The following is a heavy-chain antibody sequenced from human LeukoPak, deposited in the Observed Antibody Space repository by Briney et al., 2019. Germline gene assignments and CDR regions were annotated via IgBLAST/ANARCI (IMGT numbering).Heavy chain of an antibody. D-gene: IGHD3-3*01. CDR2: INHSGGT. CDR1: GGSFSGYY. J-gene: IGHJ5*02. Sequence: SETLSLTCAVYGGSFSGYYWSWIRQPPGKGLEWIGEINHSGGTNYNPSLKSRVTISVDTSKNQFSLKLSSVTAADTAVYYCARRSGFWSGYYTGYNWFDPWGQGTLVTVSS. V-gene: IGHV4-34*01. CDR3: ARRSGFWSGYYTGYNWFDP.